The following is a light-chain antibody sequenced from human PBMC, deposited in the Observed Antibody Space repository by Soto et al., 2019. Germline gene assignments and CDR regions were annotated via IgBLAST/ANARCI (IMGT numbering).Light chain of an antibody. J-gene: IGKJ5*01. CDR3: QQYNGLIT. CDR1: QSVGSS. CDR2: AAS. V-gene: IGKV3-20*01. Sequence: EIVLTQSPGTLSLSPGDRATLSCRASQSVGSSLAWYQQKLGQAPRLLIYAASSTATGIPDRFSGSGSGTEFTLPIRSLQPDDFATYYCQQYNGLITFGQGTRLEIK.